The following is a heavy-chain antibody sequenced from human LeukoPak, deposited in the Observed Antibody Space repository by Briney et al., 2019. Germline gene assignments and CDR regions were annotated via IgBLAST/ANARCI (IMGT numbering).Heavy chain of an antibody. CDR3: ASASGGPGTFYRIDY. V-gene: IGHV4-39*01. Sequence: SETLSLTCTVSGGSVRSSSYYWGWIRQPPGKGLEWIGSMYFSGSTYYKPSLKSRVTVSVDTSKNQFSLKLRSVTAADTALYYCASASGGPGTFYRIDYWGQGTLVTVSS. D-gene: IGHD3-10*01. J-gene: IGHJ4*02. CDR2: MYFSGST. CDR1: GGSVRSSSYY.